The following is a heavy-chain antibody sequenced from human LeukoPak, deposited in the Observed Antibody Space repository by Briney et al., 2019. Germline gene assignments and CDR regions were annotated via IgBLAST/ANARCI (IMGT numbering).Heavy chain of an antibody. D-gene: IGHD3-10*01. V-gene: IGHV1-8*02. CDR3: AREGSGSYYSGAFDI. CDR2: MNPNSGNT. Sequence: GASVKVSCKASGYTFTSYDINWVRQATGQGLEWMGWMNPNSGNTGYAQKFQGRVTMTRDMSTSTVYMELSSLRSEDTAVYYCAREGSGSYYSGAFDIWGQGTMVTVSS. J-gene: IGHJ3*02. CDR1: GYTFTSYD.